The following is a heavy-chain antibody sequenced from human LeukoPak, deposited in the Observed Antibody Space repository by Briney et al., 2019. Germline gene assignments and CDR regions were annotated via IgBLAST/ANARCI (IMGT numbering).Heavy chain of an antibody. Sequence: GGSLRLSCTASGFTFSDYAVSWVRQAPGKGLEWMGFIRNKANGGTTEYAASVKGSFTSSRDDSKTIAHLQMSSLKTEEPAVYYCSRFYSSGWARGAFDIWGQGTMVTVSS. CDR2: IRNKANGGTT. CDR3: SRFYSSGWARGAFDI. D-gene: IGHD3-22*01. V-gene: IGHV3-49*04. J-gene: IGHJ3*02. CDR1: GFTFSDYA.